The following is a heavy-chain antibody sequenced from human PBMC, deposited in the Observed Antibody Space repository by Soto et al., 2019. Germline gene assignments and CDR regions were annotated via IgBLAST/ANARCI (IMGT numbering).Heavy chain of an antibody. CDR3: SRFGAYGSH. V-gene: IGHV1-18*04. Sequence: QVQLVQSGPEVQKPGASVRVSCKTSGYTFTSYGISWVRQAPGQGLEWMGRVSPNNGDTYYAQKFQGRVTMTTDTSTCTVYIDLTSLTSDDTAIYFCSRFGAYGSHWGQGTLVTVSS. CDR1: GYTFTSYG. D-gene: IGHD3-10*01. CDR2: VSPNNGDT. J-gene: IGHJ4*02.